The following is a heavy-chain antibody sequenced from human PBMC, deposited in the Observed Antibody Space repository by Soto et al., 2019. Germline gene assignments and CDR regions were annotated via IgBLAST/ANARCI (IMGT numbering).Heavy chain of an antibody. Sequence: ASVKVSCKAGGYTFSDYYIQWVRQAPGQGLEYMGWISPKSGGAAYAQKFRGRVTMTRDTSIGTAYLQWSSLKASDTAMYYCVRHSGKIESSVGPRSFDYWGQGTLVTVSS. D-gene: IGHD6-13*01. CDR1: GYTFSDYY. CDR2: ISPKSGGA. CDR3: VRHSGKIESSVGPRSFDY. J-gene: IGHJ4*02. V-gene: IGHV1-2*02.